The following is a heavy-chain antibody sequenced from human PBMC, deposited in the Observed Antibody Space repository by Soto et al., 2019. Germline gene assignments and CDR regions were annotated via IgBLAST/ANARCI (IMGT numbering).Heavy chain of an antibody. CDR2: ISGSGGST. V-gene: IGHV3-23*01. Sequence: EVQLLESGGGLVQPGGSLRLSCAASGFTFSSYAMSWVRQAPGKGLEWVSAISGSGGSTYYADSVKGRFTISRDNSKNTLYLQRNSLRAEDTTVYYCAKGGGGSSWYGTYYYYYYMDVWGKGTTVTVSS. CDR3: AKGGGGSSWYGTYYYYYYMDV. D-gene: IGHD6-13*01. CDR1: GFTFSSYA. J-gene: IGHJ6*03.